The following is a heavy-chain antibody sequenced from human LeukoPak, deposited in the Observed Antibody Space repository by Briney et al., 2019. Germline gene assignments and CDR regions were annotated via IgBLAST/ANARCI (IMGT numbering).Heavy chain of an antibody. CDR2: IYGDGAT. V-gene: IGHV3-66*01. J-gene: IGHJ5*02. CDR3: AKGGAPSSRYAPWWFDP. Sequence: PGGSLRLSCAASGFTVSNNHMTWVRQAAGKGLEWVSIIYGDGATHYADSVKGRFIISRDNSKNTLDLQMHSLRVEDTAVYYCAKGGAPSSRYAPWWFDPWGQGTLVTVSS. D-gene: IGHD6-13*01. CDR1: GFTVSNNH.